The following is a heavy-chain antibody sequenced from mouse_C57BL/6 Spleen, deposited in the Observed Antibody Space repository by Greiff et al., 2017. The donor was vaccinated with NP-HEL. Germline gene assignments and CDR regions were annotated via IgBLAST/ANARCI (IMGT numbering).Heavy chain of an antibody. D-gene: IGHD1-1*01. CDR3: AREGNYGSSLPYFDY. Sequence: QVQLQQPGAELVKPGASVKMSCKASGYTFTSYWITWVKQRPGQGLEWIGDIYPGSGSTNYNEKFKSKATLTVDTSSSTAYMQLSSLTSEDSAVYYCAREGNYGSSLPYFDYWGQGTTLTVSS. CDR1: GYTFTSYW. CDR2: IYPGSGST. V-gene: IGHV1-55*01. J-gene: IGHJ2*01.